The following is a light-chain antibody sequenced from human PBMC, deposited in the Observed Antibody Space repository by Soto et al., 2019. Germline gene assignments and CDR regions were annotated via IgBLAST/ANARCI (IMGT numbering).Light chain of an antibody. CDR2: ASS. Sequence: DIQMSQSPSSLSASVGDRVTITCRASQSISSYLNWYQQKPGKAPKLLIYASSSLQSGVPSRFSGSGSGTDFTLNISNLQPEDFATYYCQQSYSTPWTFGQGTKVEIK. J-gene: IGKJ1*01. CDR1: QSISSY. V-gene: IGKV1-39*01. CDR3: QQSYSTPWT.